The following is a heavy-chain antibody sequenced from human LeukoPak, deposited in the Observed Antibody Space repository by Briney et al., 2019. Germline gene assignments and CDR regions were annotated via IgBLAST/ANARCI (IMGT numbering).Heavy chain of an antibody. CDR3: VFSSYGPYLYGINI. D-gene: IGHD2-8*01. Sequence: GGSLRLSCAASGFTFGDYALHWVRQLPGKGLEWVSGVSWNSGSIGYADSVKGRFTISRDNAKNSLYLQMNSLRAEDTAFYHCVFSSYGPYLYGINIWGHGTMVTVSS. CDR2: VSWNSGSI. CDR1: GFTFGDYA. V-gene: IGHV3-9*01. J-gene: IGHJ3*02.